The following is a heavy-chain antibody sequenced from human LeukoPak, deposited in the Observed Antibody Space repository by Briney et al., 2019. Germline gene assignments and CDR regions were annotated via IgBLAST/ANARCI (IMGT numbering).Heavy chain of an antibody. CDR2: ISYHGSNE. Sequence: PGGSLRLPCAASGFTFSTYGMHWVRQAPGKGLEWVAVISYHGSNEYYADSVKGRFTISRDNSKTTLYLQMNSLRAEDTAVYYCARLLDSGDYSLSVLRYWGQGTLVTVSS. J-gene: IGHJ4*02. D-gene: IGHD3-22*01. CDR1: GFTFSTYG. V-gene: IGHV3-30*03. CDR3: ARLLDSGDYSLSVLRY.